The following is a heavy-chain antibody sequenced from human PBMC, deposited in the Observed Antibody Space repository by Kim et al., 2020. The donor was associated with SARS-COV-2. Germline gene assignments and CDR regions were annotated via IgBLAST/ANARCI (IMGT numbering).Heavy chain of an antibody. CDR2: ITKSSNTI. CDR1: GFSFSAYD. V-gene: IGHV3-48*02. Sequence: GGSLRLSCATSGFSFSAYDMNWVRQAPGKGLEWLSFITKSSNTIYYADSVKGRFTISRDNAKNSLYLQMNSLRDEETAVYYCVRDRMGGAFDIWDQGTMVTVSS. CDR3: VRDRMGGAFDI. D-gene: IGHD3-16*01. J-gene: IGHJ3*02.